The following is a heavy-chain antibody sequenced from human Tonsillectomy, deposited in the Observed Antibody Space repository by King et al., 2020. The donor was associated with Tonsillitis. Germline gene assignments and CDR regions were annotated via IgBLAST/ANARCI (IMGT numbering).Heavy chain of an antibody. CDR3: ARDPSRSWSTDAFDI. V-gene: IGHV1-46*03. D-gene: IGHD6-13*01. J-gene: IGHJ3*02. CDR2: INPSAGST. CDR1: GYTFTYYY. Sequence: QLVQSGAEVKKPGASVKVSCKASGYTFTYYYMHWVRQAPGQGLEWMGIINPSAGSTSYAQKFQGRVTMTTDTSTSTVYMELSSLRSEDTAVYYCARDPSRSWSTDAFDIWGQGTMVTVSS.